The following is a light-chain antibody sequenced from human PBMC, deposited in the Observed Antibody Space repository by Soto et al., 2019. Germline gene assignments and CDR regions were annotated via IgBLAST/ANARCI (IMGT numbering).Light chain of an antibody. CDR1: QSIDSW. Sequence: DIQMTQSPSTLSASVGDSVTITCRASQSIDSWLAWYQQKPGKAPNLLIYKTSNLESGVPSRFSGSGSGTEFSLTISSLQPDEFATYYCQQYKSFSLTFGGGTKVDIK. CDR3: QQYKSFSLT. J-gene: IGKJ4*01. CDR2: KTS. V-gene: IGKV1-5*03.